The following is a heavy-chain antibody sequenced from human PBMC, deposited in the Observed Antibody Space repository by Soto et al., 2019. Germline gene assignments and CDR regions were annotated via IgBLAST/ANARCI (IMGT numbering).Heavy chain of an antibody. CDR3: ATGVGATPWFEP. D-gene: IGHD1-26*01. V-gene: IGHV1-8*01. CDR2: MNPNSGNT. CDR1: GYTFTSYD. J-gene: IGHJ5*02. Sequence: GASVKVSCKASGYTFTSYDINWVRQATGQGLEWMGWMNPNSGNTGYVQKFQGRVTMTRNTSITTAYMELSSLRSEDTAVYYCATGVGATPWFEPWGQGTLVTVSS.